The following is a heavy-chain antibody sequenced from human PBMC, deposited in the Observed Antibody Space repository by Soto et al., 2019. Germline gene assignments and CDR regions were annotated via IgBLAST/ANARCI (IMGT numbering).Heavy chain of an antibody. V-gene: IGHV4-30-2*01. CDR1: GGSISSGGYS. Sequence: LFLTCAVSGGSISSGGYSWSWIRQPPGKCLEWIGYIYHSGSTYYNPSLKSRVTISVDRSKNQFSLKLSSVTAADTAVYYCARAYDSSGSNCFDPWGQGTLVTVSS. J-gene: IGHJ5*02. CDR2: IYHSGST. D-gene: IGHD3-22*01. CDR3: ARAYDSSGSNCFDP.